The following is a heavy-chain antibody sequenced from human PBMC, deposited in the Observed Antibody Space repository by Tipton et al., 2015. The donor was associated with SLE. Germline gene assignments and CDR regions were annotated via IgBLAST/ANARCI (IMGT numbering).Heavy chain of an antibody. V-gene: IGHV1-8*02. CDR1: GYTFTSYD. D-gene: IGHD3-3*01. Sequence: QLVQSGAEVKKPGASVKVSCKAAGYTFTSYDINWVRQATGQGLEWMGWMNPNSGNTGYAQKFKGRVTMTRNTSISTAYMELSSLRSEDTAVYYCARAGIFGVVINYYGMDVWGQGTTVTVSS. J-gene: IGHJ6*02. CDR2: MNPNSGNT. CDR3: ARAGIFGVVINYYGMDV.